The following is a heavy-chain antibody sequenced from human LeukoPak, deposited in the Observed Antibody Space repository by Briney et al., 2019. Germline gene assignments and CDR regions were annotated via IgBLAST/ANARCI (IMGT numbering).Heavy chain of an antibody. CDR2: ISAYNGNT. D-gene: IGHD3-10*01. J-gene: IGHJ5*02. V-gene: IGHV1-18*01. Sequence: ASVKVSCKASGYTLTSYGISWVRQAPGQGLEWMGWISAYNGNTNYAQKLQGRVTMTTDTSTSTAYMELRSLRSDDTAVYYCARLVYYYGSGSWNWFDPWGQGTLVSVSS. CDR1: GYTLTSYG. CDR3: ARLVYYYGSGSWNWFDP.